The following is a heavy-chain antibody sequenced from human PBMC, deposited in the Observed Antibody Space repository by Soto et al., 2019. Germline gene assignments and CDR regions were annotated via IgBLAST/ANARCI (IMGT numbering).Heavy chain of an antibody. CDR1: GGSISNYY. CDR2: IYYSGST. CDR3: ARAGAGDYVSPDAFDI. D-gene: IGHD4-17*01. V-gene: IGHV4-59*01. Sequence: QVQLQESGPGLVKPSETLSLTCTVSGGSISNYYWSWIRQPPGKGLEWIGYIYYSGSTNYNPSLKSRVTISVDTSKNQFSLKLSSVTAADTAVYYCARAGAGDYVSPDAFDIWGQGTMVTVSS. J-gene: IGHJ3*02.